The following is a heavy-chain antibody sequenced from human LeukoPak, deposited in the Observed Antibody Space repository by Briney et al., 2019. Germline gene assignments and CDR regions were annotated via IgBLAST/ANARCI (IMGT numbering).Heavy chain of an antibody. Sequence: PSETLSLTCAAYGGSFSGYYWSWIRQPPGKGLEWIGEINHSGSTNYNPSFKGPVTISVDTSKNQFSLKLSSVTATDTAVYYCARDHPGRYSDGRNWFDPWGQGTLVTVSS. CDR1: GGSFSGYY. J-gene: IGHJ5*02. CDR3: ARDHPGRYSDGRNWFDP. D-gene: IGHD5-18*01. CDR2: INHSGST. V-gene: IGHV4-34*01.